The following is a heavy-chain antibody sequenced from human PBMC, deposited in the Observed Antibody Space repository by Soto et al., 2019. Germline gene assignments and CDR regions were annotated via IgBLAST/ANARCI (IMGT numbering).Heavy chain of an antibody. V-gene: IGHV4-59*08. CDR2: IYYSGST. Sequence: SETLSLTCTVSGGSISSYYWSWIRQPPGKGLEWIGYIYYSGSTNYNPSLKSRVTISVDTSKNQFSLKLSSVTAADTAVYYCARHKAGYGSGSYYNGFDPWGQGTLVTVSS. CDR1: GGSISSYY. D-gene: IGHD3-10*01. J-gene: IGHJ5*02. CDR3: ARHKAGYGSGSYYNGFDP.